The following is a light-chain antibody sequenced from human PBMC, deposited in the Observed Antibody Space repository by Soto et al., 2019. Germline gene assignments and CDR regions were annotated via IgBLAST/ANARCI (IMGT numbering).Light chain of an antibody. CDR2: EVT. CDR1: SSDVGGYNY. CDR3: SSYTSSSTWV. V-gene: IGLV2-14*01. Sequence: QSVLTQPASVSGSPGQWITISCSGTSSDVGGYNYVSWYQQHPGKAPKVMIYEVTNRPSGVSNRFSGSKSGNTASLTISGLQAEDEADYYCSSYTSSSTWVFGGGTKLTVL. J-gene: IGLJ3*02.